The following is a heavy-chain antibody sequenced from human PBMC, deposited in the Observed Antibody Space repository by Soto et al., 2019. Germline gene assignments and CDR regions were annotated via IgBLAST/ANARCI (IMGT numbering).Heavy chain of an antibody. Sequence: QLVQSGGEVKEPGASVQVSCKASGYTFNNYGITWVRQAPGQGLEWLGWISVYNGNKNYAKKVQGRVSMTADTSTSTAHMELRSLQSDDTAVYVCARVAITLIRGLKVDFYSMDVWGQGTTVTVSS. CDR1: GYTFNNYG. J-gene: IGHJ6*02. CDR2: ISVYNGNK. D-gene: IGHD3-10*01. V-gene: IGHV1-18*01. CDR3: ARVAITLIRGLKVDFYSMDV.